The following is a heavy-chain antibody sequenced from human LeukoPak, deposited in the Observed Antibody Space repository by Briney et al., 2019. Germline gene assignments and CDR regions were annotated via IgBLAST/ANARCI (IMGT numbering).Heavy chain of an antibody. CDR1: GEHFSGYY. Sequence: SETLSLTCSVYGEHFSGYYWSWIRQPPAKGLEWIGEINHSGSPNYNPSLKSRVTISVDTSKNQFSLNLSSVTAADTAVYYCARGFGSSGYFYYYYYYMDVWGKGTTVTVSS. J-gene: IGHJ6*03. V-gene: IGHV4-34*01. CDR2: INHSGSP. CDR3: ARGFGSSGYFYYYYYYMDV. D-gene: IGHD3-22*01.